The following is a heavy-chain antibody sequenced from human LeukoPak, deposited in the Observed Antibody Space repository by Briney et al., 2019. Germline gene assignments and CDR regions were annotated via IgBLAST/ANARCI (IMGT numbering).Heavy chain of an antibody. V-gene: IGHV3-30*18. CDR1: GFTFDDYA. CDR2: ISYDGSNK. J-gene: IGHJ1*01. CDR3: AKDRLRTARSPGEYFQH. D-gene: IGHD3-10*01. Sequence: LPGGSLRLSCAASGFTFDDYAMHWVRQAPGKGLEWVAVISYDGSNKYYADSVKGRFTISRDNSKNTLYLQMNSLRAEDTAVYYCAKDRLRTARSPGEYFQHWGQGTLVTVSS.